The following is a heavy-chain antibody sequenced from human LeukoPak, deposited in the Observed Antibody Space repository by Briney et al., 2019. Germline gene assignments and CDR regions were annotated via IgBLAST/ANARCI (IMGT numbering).Heavy chain of an antibody. CDR2: ISSSGSTI. Sequence: PGGPLRLSCAASGFTFSSYEMNWVRQAPGKGLEWVSYISSSGSTIYYADSVKGRFTISRDNAKNSLYLQMNSLRAEDTAVYYCARVGDYDYVWGSYLDYWGQGTLVTVSS. V-gene: IGHV3-48*03. D-gene: IGHD3-16*02. CDR1: GFTFSSYE. CDR3: ARVGDYDYVWGSYLDY. J-gene: IGHJ4*02.